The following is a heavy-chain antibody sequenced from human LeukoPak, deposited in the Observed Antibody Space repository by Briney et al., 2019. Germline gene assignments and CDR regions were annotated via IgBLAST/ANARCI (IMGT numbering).Heavy chain of an antibody. D-gene: IGHD3-22*01. CDR2: ISSSSSTI. CDR3: ARDLHDSSGLGWFDP. J-gene: IGHJ5*02. Sequence: GGSLRLSCAASGFTFSSYSMNWVRQAPGKGLEWVSYISSSSSTIYYADSVKGRFTISRDNAKNSLYLQMNSLRAEDTAVYYCARDLHDSSGLGWFDPWGQGTLVTVSS. CDR1: GFTFSSYS. V-gene: IGHV3-48*01.